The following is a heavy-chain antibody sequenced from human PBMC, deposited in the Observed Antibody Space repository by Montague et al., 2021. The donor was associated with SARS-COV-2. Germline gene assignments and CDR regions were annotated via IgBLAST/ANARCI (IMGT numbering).Heavy chain of an antibody. CDR2: INRNGDST. CDR3: TRGFNYGPFDC. Sequence: SLRLSCAASTLTFDNYGMSWVRQVPGKGLEWVSGINRNGDSTGYADSVRGRLTISRDNAKNSLYLQMNSLRGEDTAFYYCTRGFNYGPFDCWGQGTLVTVS. V-gene: IGHV3-20*04. CDR1: TLTFDNYG. D-gene: IGHD3-10*01. J-gene: IGHJ4*02.